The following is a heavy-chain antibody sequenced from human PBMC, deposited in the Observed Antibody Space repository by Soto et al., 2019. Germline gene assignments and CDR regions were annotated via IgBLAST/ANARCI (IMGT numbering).Heavy chain of an antibody. CDR2: ISAYNGNT. V-gene: IGHV1-18*01. CDR3: ARGVLWFGEPPAGAAFDI. J-gene: IGHJ3*02. D-gene: IGHD3-10*01. Sequence: RASVKVSCKASGYTFTSYGISWVRQAPGQGLEWMGWISAYNGNTNYAQKLQGRVTMTTDTSTSTAYMELRSLRSDDTAVYYCARGVLWFGEPPAGAAFDIRGQGTMVTVSS. CDR1: GYTFTSYG.